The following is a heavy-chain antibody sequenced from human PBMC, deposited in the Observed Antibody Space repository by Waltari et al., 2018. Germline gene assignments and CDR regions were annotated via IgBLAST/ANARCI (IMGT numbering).Heavy chain of an antibody. CDR1: GFTFSSDS. V-gene: IGHV3-48*04. CDR2: IDSSSSTI. CDR3: ARGGCSSTSCYLPY. Sequence: EVQLVESGEGLVQPGGSLRLSCAASGFTFSSDSMNWVRQAPGKGLEWVSYIDSSSSTIYYADSVKSRFTISRDNAKNSLYLQMNSLRAEDTAVYYCARGGCSSTSCYLPYWGQGTLVTVSS. D-gene: IGHD2-2*01. J-gene: IGHJ4*02.